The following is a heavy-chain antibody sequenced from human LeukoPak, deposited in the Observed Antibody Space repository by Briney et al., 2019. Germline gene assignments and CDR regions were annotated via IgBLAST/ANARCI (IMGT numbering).Heavy chain of an antibody. Sequence: ASVKVSCKASGGTFSSYAISWVRQAPGQGLEWMEGIIPIFGTANYAQKFQGRVTITADESTSTAYMELSSLRSEDTAVYYCARADKIQLWYYFDYWGQGTLVTVSS. V-gene: IGHV1-69*13. CDR3: ARADKIQLWYYFDY. CDR2: IIPIFGTA. CDR1: GGTFSSYA. J-gene: IGHJ4*02. D-gene: IGHD5-18*01.